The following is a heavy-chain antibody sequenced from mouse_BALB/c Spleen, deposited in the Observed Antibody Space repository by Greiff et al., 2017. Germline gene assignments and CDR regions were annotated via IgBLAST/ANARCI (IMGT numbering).Heavy chain of an antibody. V-gene: IGHV5-6-4*01. CDR1: GFTFSSYT. Sequence: EVQLVESGGGLVKPGGSLKLSCAASGFTFSSYTMSWVRQTPEKRLEWVATISSGGSYTYYPDSVKGRFTISRDNAKNTLYLQMSSLKSEDTAMYYCTRDRELLPDYWGQGTTLTVSS. CDR3: TRDRELLPDY. J-gene: IGHJ2*01. D-gene: IGHD1-1*01. CDR2: ISSGGSYT.